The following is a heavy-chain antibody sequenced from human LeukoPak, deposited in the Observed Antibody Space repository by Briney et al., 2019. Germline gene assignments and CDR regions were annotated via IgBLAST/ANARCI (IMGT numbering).Heavy chain of an antibody. J-gene: IGHJ3*02. CDR2: ISGSGGST. D-gene: IGHD3-9*01. V-gene: IGHV3-23*01. Sequence: PVGSLRLSCAASGFTFSSYAMSWVRQAPGKGLEWVSAISGSGGSTYYADSVKGRFTISRDNSKNTLYLQMNSLRAEDTAVYYCAKDLEVLRYFDWLSEVSYAFDIWGQGTMVTVSS. CDR1: GFTFSSYA. CDR3: AKDLEVLRYFDWLSEVSYAFDI.